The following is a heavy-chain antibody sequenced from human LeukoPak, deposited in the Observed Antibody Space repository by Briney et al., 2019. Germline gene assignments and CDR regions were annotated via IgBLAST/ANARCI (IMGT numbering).Heavy chain of an antibody. J-gene: IGHJ4*02. CDR2: ISGSGGST. CDR3: AREAVTRNYFDY. V-gene: IGHV3-23*01. D-gene: IGHD4-17*01. Sequence: PGGSLRLSCAASGFTFRSYAMNWVRQAPGKGLEWVSVISGSGGSTYYADSVKGRFTISRDNSKNTLYLQMNSLRAEDTAVYYCAREAVTRNYFDYWGQGTLVTVSS. CDR1: GFTFRSYA.